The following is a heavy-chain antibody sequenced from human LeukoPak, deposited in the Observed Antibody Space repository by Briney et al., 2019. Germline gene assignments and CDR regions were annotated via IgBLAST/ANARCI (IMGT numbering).Heavy chain of an antibody. CDR2: ISSSSSTI. J-gene: IGHJ4*02. Sequence: QPGGSLLLSCAASGFTFSNYGMNWVRQAPGKGVEWVSYISSSSSTIYYADSVKGRFTISRDNAKNSLYLEMNSLRDEDTAVYYCARTIGSGTYSRDYWGQGTLVTVSS. D-gene: IGHD3-10*01. CDR3: ARTIGSGTYSRDY. CDR1: GFTFSNYG. V-gene: IGHV3-48*02.